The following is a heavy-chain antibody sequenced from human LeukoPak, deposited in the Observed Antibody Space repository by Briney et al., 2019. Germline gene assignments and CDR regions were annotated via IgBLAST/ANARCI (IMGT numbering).Heavy chain of an antibody. D-gene: IGHD5-12*01. CDR2: ISSSGSTI. V-gene: IGHV3-48*03. CDR3: AKSGYDYVGGFDY. CDR1: GFTFSSYE. Sequence: HSGGSLRLSCAASGFTFSSYEMNWVRQAPGKGLEWVSYISSSGSTIYYADSVKGRFTISRDNSKNTLYLQMNSLRAEDTAVYYCAKSGYDYVGGFDYWGQGTLVTVSS. J-gene: IGHJ4*02.